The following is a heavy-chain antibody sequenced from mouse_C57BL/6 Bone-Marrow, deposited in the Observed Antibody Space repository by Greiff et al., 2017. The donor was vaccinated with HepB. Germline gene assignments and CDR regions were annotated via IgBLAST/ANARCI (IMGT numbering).Heavy chain of an antibody. Sequence: VQLQQPGAELVRPGSSVKLSCKASGYTFTSYWMHWVKQRPIQGLEWIGNIDPSDSETHYNQKFKDKATLTVDKSSSTAYMQLSSLTSEDSAVYYCARRVWGNYFDYWGQGTTLTVSS. V-gene: IGHV1-52*01. J-gene: IGHJ2*01. CDR3: ARRVWGNYFDY. CDR1: GYTFTSYW. CDR2: IDPSDSET.